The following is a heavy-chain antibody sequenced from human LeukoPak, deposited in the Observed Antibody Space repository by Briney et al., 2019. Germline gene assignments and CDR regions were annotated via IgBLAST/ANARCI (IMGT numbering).Heavy chain of an antibody. Sequence: ASVKVSCKASGYTFTSYDINWVRQATGQGLEWMGWMNPNSGNTGYAQKFQGRVTMTRNTSISTAYMELSSLRSEDTAVYYCARWGHIWWFGEPFYGMDVWGQGTTVTVSS. CDR2: MNPNSGNT. J-gene: IGHJ6*02. V-gene: IGHV1-8*01. D-gene: IGHD3-10*01. CDR1: GYTFTSYD. CDR3: ARWGHIWWFGEPFYGMDV.